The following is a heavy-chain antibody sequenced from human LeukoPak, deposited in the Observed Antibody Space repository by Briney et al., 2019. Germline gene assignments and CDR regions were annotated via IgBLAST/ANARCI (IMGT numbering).Heavy chain of an antibody. D-gene: IGHD3-22*01. CDR1: GGSFSGYY. J-gene: IGHJ4*02. CDR2: ISHSGST. CDR3: ARGFPYYYDSSGY. V-gene: IGHV4-34*01. Sequence: PSETLSLTCAVYGGSFSGYYWSWIRQPPGKGLEWIGEISHSGSTNYNPSLKSRVTISVDTSKNQFSLKLSSVTAADTAVYYCARGFPYYYDSSGYWGQGALVTVSS.